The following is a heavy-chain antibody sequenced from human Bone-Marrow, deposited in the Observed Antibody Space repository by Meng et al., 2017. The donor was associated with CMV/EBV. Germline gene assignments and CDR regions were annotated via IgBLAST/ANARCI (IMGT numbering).Heavy chain of an antibody. V-gene: IGHV1-2*02. CDR2: INPNSGGT. CDR1: GYTFTGYY. CDR3: ARAEPGIAAAGFDY. D-gene: IGHD6-13*01. J-gene: IGHJ4*02. Sequence: ASVKVSCKASGYTFTGYYMHWVRQAPGQGLEWMGWINPNSGGTNYAQKFQGRVTMTRDTSISTAYMELSRLRSDDTAVYYCARAEPGIAAAGFDYCGQGTLVAVSS.